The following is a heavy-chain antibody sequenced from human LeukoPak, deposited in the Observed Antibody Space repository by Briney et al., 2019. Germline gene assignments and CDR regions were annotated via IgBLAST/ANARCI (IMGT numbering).Heavy chain of an antibody. CDR3: ARGRVGLRLGELSLPWYFDL. Sequence: SQTLSLTCAVSGGSISSGGYSWSWIRQPPGKGLEWIGYIYYSGSTYYNPSLKSRVTISVDTSKNQFSLKLSSVTAADTAVYYCARGRVGLRLGELSLPWYFDLWGRGTLVTVSS. J-gene: IGHJ2*01. CDR2: IYYSGST. V-gene: IGHV4-30-4*07. D-gene: IGHD3-16*02. CDR1: GGSISSGGYS.